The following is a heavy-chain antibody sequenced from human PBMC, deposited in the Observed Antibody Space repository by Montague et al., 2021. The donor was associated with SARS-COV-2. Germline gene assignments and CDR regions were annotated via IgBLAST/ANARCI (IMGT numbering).Heavy chain of an antibody. J-gene: IGHJ4*02. V-gene: IGHV3-23*01. CDR2: ITGRGSDT. CDR3: VKFGDCTGGSCYGFFDY. Sequence: SLSLSWSASGFSFSSFVMSWVRQSPGKGLEWVSAITGRGSDTYYADSVTGRFTISRDNSKNTLYLQMNGLRDDDTAVYYCVKFGDCTGGSCYGFFDYWGQGALVTVSS. D-gene: IGHD2-15*01. CDR1: GFSFSSFV.